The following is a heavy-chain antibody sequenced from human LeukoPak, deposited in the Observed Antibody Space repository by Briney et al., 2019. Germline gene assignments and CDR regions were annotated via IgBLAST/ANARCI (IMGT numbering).Heavy chain of an antibody. Sequence: SETLSLTCAVYGGSFSGYYWSWIRQPPGKGLEWIGEINHSGSTNYNPSLKSRVTISVDTSKNQFSLKLSSVTAADTAVYYCARHGRSWYRWFDPWGQGTLVTVSS. CDR2: INHSGST. V-gene: IGHV4-34*01. J-gene: IGHJ5*02. CDR1: GGSFSGYY. CDR3: ARHGRSWYRWFDP. D-gene: IGHD6-13*01.